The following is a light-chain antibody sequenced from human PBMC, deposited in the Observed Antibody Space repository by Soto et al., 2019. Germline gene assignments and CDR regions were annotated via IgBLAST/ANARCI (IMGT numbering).Light chain of an antibody. J-gene: IGKJ4*01. Sequence: DIVMSQAPDSLAVSLGERATITCTSSQSLLHSSNYLSWYQQKPGQPTKRLIYWASTREFGVPDRFSGSGSGTEFSLTVSSLQSEDFALYFCHKYDYWPFTFGGGNKVDNK. V-gene: IGKV4-1*01. CDR2: WAS. CDR1: QSLLHSSNY. CDR3: HKYDYWPFT.